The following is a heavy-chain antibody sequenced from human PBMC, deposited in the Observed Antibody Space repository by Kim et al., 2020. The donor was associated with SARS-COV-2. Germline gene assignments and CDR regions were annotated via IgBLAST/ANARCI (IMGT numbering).Heavy chain of an antibody. D-gene: IGHD2-2*01. J-gene: IGHJ5*02. Sequence: SETLSLTCAVYGGSFSGYYWSWIRQPPGKGLEWIGVIYHSGSTNYNPSLKSRVTISVDTSKNQFSLKLSSVTAADTAVYYCARGRSKGYCSSTSCLIQNWFDPRGHGPPVTVSS. CDR1: GGSFSGYY. V-gene: IGHV4-34*01. CDR2: IYHSGST. CDR3: ARGRSKGYCSSTSCLIQNWFDP.